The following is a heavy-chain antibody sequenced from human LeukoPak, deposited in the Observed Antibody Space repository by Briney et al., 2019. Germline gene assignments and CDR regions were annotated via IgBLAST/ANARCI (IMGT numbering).Heavy chain of an antibody. V-gene: IGHV3-11*04. CDR3: ARDGTSAAGRKFARDY. D-gene: IGHD6-13*01. J-gene: IGHJ4*02. CDR2: ISSSGSTI. Sequence: GGSLRLSCAASGFTFSDYYMSWIRQAPGKGLEWVSYISSSGSTIYYADSVKGRFTISRDNAKNSLYLQMNSLRAEDTAVYYCARDGTSAAGRKFARDYWGQGTLVTVSS. CDR1: GFTFSDYY.